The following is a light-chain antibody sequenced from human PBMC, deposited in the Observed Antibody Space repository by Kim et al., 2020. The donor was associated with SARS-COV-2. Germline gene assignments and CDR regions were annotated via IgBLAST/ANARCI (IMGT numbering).Light chain of an antibody. CDR2: DAS. CDR1: QSVSTY. J-gene: IGKJ5*01. V-gene: IGKV3-11*01. CDR3: QQRTSWPLT. Sequence: EIVLTQSPAPLSLSPGERATLSCRASQSVSTYLAWYKQKPGQTPRLLIYDASNRATGIPVRFSGSGSGTDFTLTISSLEPEDFAVYYCQQRTSWPLTFGQGTRLEIK.